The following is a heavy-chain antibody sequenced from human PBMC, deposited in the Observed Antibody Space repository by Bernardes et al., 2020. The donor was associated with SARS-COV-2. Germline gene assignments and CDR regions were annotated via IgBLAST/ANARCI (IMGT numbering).Heavy chain of an antibody. CDR2: ISSSSSYI. CDR1: GFTFSSYS. V-gene: IGHV3-21*01. D-gene: IGHD3-10*01. CDR3: ARPRIDMVRGVIGEYGMDV. Sequence: GGSLRLSCAASGFTFSSYSMNWVRQAPGKGLEWVSSISSSSSYIYYADSVKGRFTISRDNAKNSLYLQMNSLRAEDTAVYYCARPRIDMVRGVIGEYGMDVWGQGTTVTVSS. J-gene: IGHJ6*02.